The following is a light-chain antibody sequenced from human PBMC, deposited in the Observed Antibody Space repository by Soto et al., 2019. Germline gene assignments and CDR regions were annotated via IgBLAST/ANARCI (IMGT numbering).Light chain of an antibody. CDR1: QDIKNY. J-gene: IGKJ1*01. V-gene: IGKV1-33*01. CDR3: QQSYSTPRT. Sequence: DIQMTQSPSYLSASVGDRVTITCQASQDIKNYLNWYQQKSGKAPKLLIYDASDLETGVPSRFRGSGSGTDFTFTISSLQPEDIATYYCQQSYSTPRTFGQGTKVDIK. CDR2: DAS.